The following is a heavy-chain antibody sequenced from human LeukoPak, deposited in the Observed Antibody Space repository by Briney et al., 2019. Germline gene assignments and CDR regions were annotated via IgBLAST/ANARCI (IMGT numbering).Heavy chain of an antibody. CDR3: ARGVGERFFDY. V-gene: IGHV3-66*01. J-gene: IGHJ4*02. D-gene: IGHD3-10*01. Sequence: PGGSLRLSCAASGFSVSSNYMTWIRQAPGKGLEWVSVIYSAGHTYYADSVNGRFTISRDNSKNTLYFQMNSLTDEDTAVYYCARGVGERFFDYWGQGPLVTVSS. CDR2: IYSAGHT. CDR1: GFSVSSNY.